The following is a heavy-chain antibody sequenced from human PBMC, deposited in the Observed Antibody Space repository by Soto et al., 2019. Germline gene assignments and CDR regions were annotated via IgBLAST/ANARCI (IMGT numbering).Heavy chain of an antibody. D-gene: IGHD3-10*01. V-gene: IGHV4-31*03. CDR1: GGCMSSGGYY. Sequence: TLALSGTGSGGCMSSGGYYWSWIRQHPGKGLEWIGYIYYSGSTYYNPSLKSRVTISVDTSKNQFSLKLSSVTAADTAVYYCARDPVRGVIRYWGQGTLVTVSS. J-gene: IGHJ4*02. CDR3: ARDPVRGVIRY. CDR2: IYYSGST.